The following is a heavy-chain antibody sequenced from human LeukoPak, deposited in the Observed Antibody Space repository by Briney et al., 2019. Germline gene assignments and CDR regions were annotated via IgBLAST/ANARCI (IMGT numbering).Heavy chain of an antibody. J-gene: IGHJ4*02. D-gene: IGHD3-16*02. CDR3: ARDMITFGGVIAPPSFDY. V-gene: IGHV1-2*02. CDR2: INPNSGGT. Sequence: ASVKVSCKASGYTFTGYYMHWVRQAPGQGLEWMGWINPNSGGTNYAQKFQGRVTMTRDTSISTAYMELSRLRSDDMAVYYCARDMITFGGVIAPPSFDYWGQGTLVTVFS. CDR1: GYTFTGYY.